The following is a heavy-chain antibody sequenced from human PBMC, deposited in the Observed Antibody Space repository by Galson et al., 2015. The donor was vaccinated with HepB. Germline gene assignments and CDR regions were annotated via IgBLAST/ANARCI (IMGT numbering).Heavy chain of an antibody. D-gene: IGHD6-19*01. CDR3: AKDQGYSSVVFDY. CDR2: INTDTGTP. J-gene: IGHJ4*02. Sequence: SVKVSCKASGYTFTNFAINWVRQAPGQGLEWMGYINTDTGTPTYAQDFTGRFVFSLDTSVSTAYLQVSSLKAEDTAVYYCAKDQGYSSVVFDYWGQGTLSPSPQ. V-gene: IGHV7-4-1*02. CDR1: GYTFTNFA.